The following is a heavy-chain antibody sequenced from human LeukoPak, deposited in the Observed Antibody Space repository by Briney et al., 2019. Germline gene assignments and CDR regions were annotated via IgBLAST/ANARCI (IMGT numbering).Heavy chain of an antibody. Sequence: PSETLSLTCTVSGGSISSYYWSWIRQPPGKGLEWIGYIYYSGSTYYNPSLKSRVTISVDTSKNQFSLKLSSVTAADTAVYYCAREVVLYSGYDPHWFDPWGQGTLVTVSS. CDR3: AREVVLYSGYDPHWFDP. V-gene: IGHV4-30-4*01. CDR1: GGSISSYY. J-gene: IGHJ5*02. D-gene: IGHD5-12*01. CDR2: IYYSGST.